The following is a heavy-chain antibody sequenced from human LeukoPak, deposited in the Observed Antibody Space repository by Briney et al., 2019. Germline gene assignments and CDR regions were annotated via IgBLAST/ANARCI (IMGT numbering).Heavy chain of an antibody. Sequence: SETLSLTCTVSGGSISSGSYYWSWIRQPAGKGLEWIGRIYTSGSTNDNPSLKSRVTTSVDTSKNQFSLKLSSVTAADTAVYYCARHRRELLWFGELSGPPHYYYYMDVWGKGTTVTISS. V-gene: IGHV4-61*02. D-gene: IGHD3-10*01. CDR3: ARHRRELLWFGELSGPPHYYYYMDV. J-gene: IGHJ6*03. CDR2: IYTSGST. CDR1: GGSISSGSYY.